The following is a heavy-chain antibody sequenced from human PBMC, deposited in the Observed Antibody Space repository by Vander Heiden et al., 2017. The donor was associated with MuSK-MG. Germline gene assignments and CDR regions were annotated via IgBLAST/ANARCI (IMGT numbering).Heavy chain of an antibody. CDR3: ARGGLYGMDV. J-gene: IGHJ6*02. CDR1: GFPFSNYG. V-gene: IGHV3-74*03. Sequence: EVQLVESGGGLVQPGESLRLSCAASGFPFSNYGMNWVRLAPGKGLEWVSNIKSDGSSTTYADSVKGRFTISRDNAKNTLYLQMNSLRAEDTAVYYCARGGLYGMDVWGQGTTVTVSS. CDR2: IKSDGSST.